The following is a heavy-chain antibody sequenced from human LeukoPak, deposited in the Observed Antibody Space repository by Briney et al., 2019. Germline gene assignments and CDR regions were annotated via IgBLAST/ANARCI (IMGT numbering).Heavy chain of an antibody. CDR3: AKDRHYYDSSGYYYWNFDL. CDR2: ISGNGGST. V-gene: IGHV3-23*01. CDR1: GFTFSSYA. Sequence: GGSLRLSCAASGFTFSSYAMSWVRQAPGKGLEWVSAISGNGGSTYYADSVKGRFTISRDNSKNTLYLQMNSLRAEDTAVYYCAKDRHYYDSSGYYYWNFDLWGRGTLVTVSS. D-gene: IGHD3-22*01. J-gene: IGHJ2*01.